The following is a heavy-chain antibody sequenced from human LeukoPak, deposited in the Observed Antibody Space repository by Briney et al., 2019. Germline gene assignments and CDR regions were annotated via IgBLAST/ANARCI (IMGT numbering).Heavy chain of an antibody. V-gene: IGHV4-39*07. D-gene: IGHD6-13*01. J-gene: IGHJ4*02. CDR1: GGSISSSSYY. CDR3: ARGDSSSWSADGFDY. CDR2: IYYSGST. Sequence: SETLSLTCTVSGGSISSSSYYWGWIRQPPGKGLEWIGSIYYSGSTYYNPSLKSRVTISVDTSKNQFSLKLSSVTAADTAVYYCARGDSSSWSADGFDYWGQGTLVTVSS.